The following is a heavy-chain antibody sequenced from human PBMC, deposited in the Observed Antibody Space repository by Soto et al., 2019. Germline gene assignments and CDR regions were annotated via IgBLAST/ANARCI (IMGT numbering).Heavy chain of an antibody. J-gene: IGHJ4*02. Sequence: EVQLVESGGGLVQHGGSLRLSWAASGFTFSGYSMFWVRQAPGKGLEYVSAINTNGVNTFYAKSVKGRFTISRHNSKHTMYLQMGSLRAEDMAVYYCARGRVEDSSGWATYFDYWGQGTLVTVSS. CDR1: GFTFSGYS. CDR3: ARGRVEDSSGWATYFDY. D-gene: IGHD6-19*01. V-gene: IGHV3-64*01. CDR2: INTNGVNT.